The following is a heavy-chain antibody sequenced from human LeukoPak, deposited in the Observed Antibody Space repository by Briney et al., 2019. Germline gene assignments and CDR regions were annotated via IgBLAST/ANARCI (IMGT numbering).Heavy chain of an antibody. CDR1: GDSVSSNSAA. J-gene: IGHJ4*02. D-gene: IGHD5-12*01. V-gene: IGHV6-1*01. CDR2: TYYRSKWYN. Sequence: SQTLSLTCAISGDSVSSNSAAWNWIRQSPSRGLEWLGRTYYRSKWYNDYAVSVKSRITINPDTSKNQFSLQLNSVTPEDAAVYYCAEERGYSGYDYNNDYYFDYWGQGTLVTVSS. CDR3: AEERGYSGYDYNNDYYFDY.